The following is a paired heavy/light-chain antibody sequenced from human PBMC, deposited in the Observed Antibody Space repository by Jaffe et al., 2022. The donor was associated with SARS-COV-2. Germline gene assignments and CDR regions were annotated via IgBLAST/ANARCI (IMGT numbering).Heavy chain of an antibody. V-gene: IGHV3-11*01. CDR3: TREKYSSGWYVGGDY. CDR2: ISGSGTTI. J-gene: IGHJ4*02. Sequence: QVQLVESGGGLVKPGGSLRLSCAASGFTFSDYYMSWIRQAPGKGLEWVSYISGSGTTIFYADSVKGRFTISRDNAKNSLYLQMNSLRAEDTAVYYCTREKYSSGWYVGGDYWGQGTLVTVSS. D-gene: IGHD6-19*01. CDR1: GFTFSDYY.
Light chain of an antibody. CDR1: SSDVGGYNY. Sequence: QSALTQPASVSGSPGQSITISCTGTSSDVGGYNYVSWYQQHPGKAPKLLIYEVSNRPSGVSNRFSGSKSGNTASLTISGLQAEDEADYYCSSYTSSSTRGVFGTGTKVTVL. CDR2: EVS. V-gene: IGLV2-14*01. CDR3: SSYTSSSTRGV. J-gene: IGLJ1*01.